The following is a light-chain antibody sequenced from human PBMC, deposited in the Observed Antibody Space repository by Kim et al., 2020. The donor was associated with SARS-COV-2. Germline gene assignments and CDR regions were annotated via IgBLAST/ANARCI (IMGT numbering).Light chain of an antibody. CDR1: NMGTRS. CDR3: QVWDNYSDQVV. V-gene: IGLV3-21*04. CDR2: YDR. J-gene: IGLJ3*02. Sequence: PGKAAKISGGGNNMGTRSVHWYQQKPGQAPVLVISYDRDRPSGIPERFSGSNSGNTATLTITRVEAGDEADYYCQVWDNYSDQVVFGGGTQLTVL.